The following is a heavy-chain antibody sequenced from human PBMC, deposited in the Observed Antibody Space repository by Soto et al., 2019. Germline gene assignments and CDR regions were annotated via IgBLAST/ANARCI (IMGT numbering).Heavy chain of an antibody. J-gene: IGHJ4*02. CDR2: IRNKANRYTT. V-gene: IGHV3-72*01. D-gene: IGHD6-13*01. CDR3: ARAHSSGWSGAYSDY. CDR1: GFTFSDHY. Sequence: GGSLRLSCAASGFTFSDHYMDWVRQAPGKGLEWVGRIRNKANRYTTEYAASVKGRFTISREDSQLSLYLQMTSLETEDTAAYYCARAHSSGWSGAYSDYWGQGILVTVSS.